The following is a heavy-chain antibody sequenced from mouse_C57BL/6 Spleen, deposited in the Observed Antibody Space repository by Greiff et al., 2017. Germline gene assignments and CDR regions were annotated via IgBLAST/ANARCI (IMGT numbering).Heavy chain of an antibody. D-gene: IGHD1-1*01. CDR2: IRNKANGYTT. CDR3: AREPCYYGSYYAMDY. Sequence: EVHLVESGGGLVQPGGSLSLSCAASGFTFTDYYMSWVRQPPGKALEWLGFIRNKANGYTTEYSATVKGRFTISRDNSQSILYLQMNALSAEDSATYYYAREPCYYGSYYAMDYWGQGTSVTVSS. V-gene: IGHV7-3*01. CDR1: GFTFTDYY. J-gene: IGHJ4*01.